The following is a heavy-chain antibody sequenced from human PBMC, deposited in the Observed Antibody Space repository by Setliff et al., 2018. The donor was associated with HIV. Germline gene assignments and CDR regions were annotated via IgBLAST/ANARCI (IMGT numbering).Heavy chain of an antibody. Sequence: SETLSLTCSVSGGSISSTSYYWGWIRQPPGKGLEWIGNVYYTGSTYYNPPLKSRVTISIDTSKNQFSLKLSSVTAADTAVYYCARARFWSGYYTGDNYYYMDVWGKGTTVTVSS. J-gene: IGHJ6*03. CDR1: GGSISSTSYY. V-gene: IGHV4-39*07. D-gene: IGHD3-3*01. CDR2: VYYTGST. CDR3: ARARFWSGYYTGDNYYYMDV.